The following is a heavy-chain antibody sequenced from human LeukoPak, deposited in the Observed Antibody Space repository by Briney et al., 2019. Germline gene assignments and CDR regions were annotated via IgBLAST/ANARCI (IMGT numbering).Heavy chain of an antibody. D-gene: IGHD6-13*01. V-gene: IGHV5-51*01. Sequence: GESLKISCKGSGYSFTSYWIGWVRQMPGKGLEWMGIIYPGDSDTRYSPSFQGQVTISADESISTAYLQWSSLKASDTAMYYCARSVRTVAAEPDVFDYWGQGTLVTVSS. CDR3: ARSVRTVAAEPDVFDY. CDR1: GYSFTSYW. CDR2: IYPGDSDT. J-gene: IGHJ4*02.